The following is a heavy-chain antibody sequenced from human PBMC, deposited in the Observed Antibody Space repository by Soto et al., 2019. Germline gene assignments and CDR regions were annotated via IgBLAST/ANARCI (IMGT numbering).Heavy chain of an antibody. V-gene: IGHV3-30-3*01. CDR2: ISYDGSNK. J-gene: IGHJ3*02. Sequence: GGSLRLSCAASGFTFSSYAMHWVRQAPGKGLEWVAVISYDGSNKYYADSVKGRFTISRDYSKNTLYLQMNSLRAEDTAVYYCARDPRELLLYAFDIWGQGTMVTVSS. D-gene: IGHD1-26*01. CDR3: ARDPRELLLYAFDI. CDR1: GFTFSSYA.